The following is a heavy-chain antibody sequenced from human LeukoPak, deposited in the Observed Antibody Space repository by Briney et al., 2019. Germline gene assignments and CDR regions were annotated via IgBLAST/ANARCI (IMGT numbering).Heavy chain of an antibody. CDR1: DYSISSGNY. D-gene: IGHD3-22*01. J-gene: IGHJ4*02. CDR3: ARNDSSGYFDY. CDR2: VYHSRST. V-gene: IGHV4-38-2*01. Sequence: SETLSLTCAVSDYSISSGNYWGWIRQPPGKGLEWIGSVYHSRSTHYRPSLKSRVTISVDTSKNQFSLKLSSVTAADTAVYYCARNDSSGYFDYWGQGTLVTVSS.